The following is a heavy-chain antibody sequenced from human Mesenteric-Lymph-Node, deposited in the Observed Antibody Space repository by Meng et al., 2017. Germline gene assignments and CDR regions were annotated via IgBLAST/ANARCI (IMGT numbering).Heavy chain of an antibody. CDR3: ARGKKTLAQGFTMIVVVITTDFDY. D-gene: IGHD3-22*01. J-gene: IGHJ4*02. CDR2: INAGNGNT. CDR1: GYTFTSYA. Sequence: ASVKVSCKASGYTFTSYAMHWVRQAPGQRLEWMGWINAGNGNTKYSQKFQGRVTITRDTSASTAYMELSSLRSEDTAVYYCARGKKTLAQGFTMIVVVITTDFDYWGQGTLVTVSS. V-gene: IGHV1-3*01.